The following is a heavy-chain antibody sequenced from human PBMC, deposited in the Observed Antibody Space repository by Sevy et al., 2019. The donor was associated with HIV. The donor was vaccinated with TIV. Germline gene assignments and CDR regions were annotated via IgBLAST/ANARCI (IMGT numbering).Heavy chain of an antibody. CDR1: GFTFISYA. D-gene: IGHD3-22*01. CDR2: IYGSSGAT. Sequence: GGSLRLSCKPSGFTFISYAMNWVRQAPGKGLEWVSTIYGSSGATYYGDSVKGRFTISRDNSKNTLYLQMNSLRTEDTAAYYCAGGRYDSSGSFDAFDIWGQGTMVTVSS. V-gene: IGHV3-23*01. CDR3: AGGRYDSSGSFDAFDI. J-gene: IGHJ3*02.